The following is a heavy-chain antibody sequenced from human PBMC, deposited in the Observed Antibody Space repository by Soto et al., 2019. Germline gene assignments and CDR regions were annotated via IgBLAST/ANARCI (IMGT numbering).Heavy chain of an antibody. CDR3: ARDSVYSVSYLDN. CDR2: IWYDGSNK. V-gene: IGHV3-33*08. J-gene: IGHJ4*02. Sequence: PGGSLRLSCAASGFPFSSYGMHWVRQAPGKGLDWVALIWYDGSNKYYADSVKGRFTISRDNSKNTLDLRMNSLRAEDTAVYYCARDSVYSVSYLDNWGQGTLVTVSS. CDR1: GFPFSSYG. D-gene: IGHD1-26*01.